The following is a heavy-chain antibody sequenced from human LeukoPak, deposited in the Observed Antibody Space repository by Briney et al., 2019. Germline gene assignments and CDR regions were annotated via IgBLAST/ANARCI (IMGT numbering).Heavy chain of an antibody. Sequence: GGSLRLSCAASGFTFSSYAMSWVRQAPGKGLEWVSAISGSGGSTYYADSVKGRFTISGDNSKNTLYLQMNSLRAEDTAVYYCAKASITMIVVTVAQGFDYWGQGTLVTVSS. J-gene: IGHJ4*02. CDR3: AKASITMIVVTVAQGFDY. V-gene: IGHV3-23*01. CDR2: ISGSGGST. CDR1: GFTFSSYA. D-gene: IGHD3-22*01.